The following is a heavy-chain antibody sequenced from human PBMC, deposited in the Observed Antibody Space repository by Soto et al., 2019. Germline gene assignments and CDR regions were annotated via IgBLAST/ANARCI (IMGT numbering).Heavy chain of an antibody. V-gene: IGHV1-3*01. CDR1: GYTFTNYA. CDR2: IIAGNGNT. CDR3: ARAGYCSSTSCFDY. D-gene: IGHD2-2*01. J-gene: IGHJ4*02. Sequence: XSVKVSCKASGYTFTNYAMHWVRQAPGQRLEWMGWIIAGNGNTKYSQKFQGRVTITRDTSASTAYMELRSLRSEDTAVYYCARAGYCSSTSCFDYWGQGNLVTVSS.